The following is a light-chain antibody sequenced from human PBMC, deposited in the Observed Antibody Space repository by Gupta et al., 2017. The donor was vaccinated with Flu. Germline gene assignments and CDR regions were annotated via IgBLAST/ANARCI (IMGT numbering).Light chain of an antibody. CDR2: EVS. CDR1: TGDVGGYNY. Sequence: YVTRSTGDVGGYNYVSWYQQHPGKAPKLMIYEVSKRPSGVPDRFSGSKSGNTASLTVSGLQAEDEADYYCSSYAGSNNLVFGGGTKLTVL. J-gene: IGLJ3*02. CDR3: SSYAGSNNLV. V-gene: IGLV2-8*01.